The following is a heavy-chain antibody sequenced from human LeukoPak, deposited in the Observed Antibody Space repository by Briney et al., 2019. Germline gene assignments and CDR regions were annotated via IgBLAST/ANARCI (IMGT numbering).Heavy chain of an antibody. CDR1: GFTVSTNY. Sequence: GGSLRLSCAASGFTVSTNYMNWVRQAPGKGLEWVSTISGSGGSTYYADSVKGRFTISRDNSKNTLYLQMNSLRAEDTAVYYCAKGYSSSWYLEVYFDYWGQGTLVTVSS. J-gene: IGHJ4*02. CDR2: ISGSGGST. V-gene: IGHV3-23*01. CDR3: AKGYSSSWYLEVYFDY. D-gene: IGHD6-13*01.